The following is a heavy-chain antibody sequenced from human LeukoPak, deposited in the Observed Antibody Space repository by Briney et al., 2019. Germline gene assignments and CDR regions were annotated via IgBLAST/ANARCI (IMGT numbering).Heavy chain of an antibody. Sequence: GPVKVSCKASGYIFTGYYIHWVRQAPGQGLEWMGWINPNSGGTNYAQKFQGRVTMTRDTSISTAYMDLSRLRSDDTAVYYCARGSIVGATFDYLDYWGQGTLVTVSS. CDR3: ARGSIVGATFDYLDY. CDR1: GYIFTGYY. V-gene: IGHV1-2*02. J-gene: IGHJ4*02. D-gene: IGHD1-26*01. CDR2: INPNSGGT.